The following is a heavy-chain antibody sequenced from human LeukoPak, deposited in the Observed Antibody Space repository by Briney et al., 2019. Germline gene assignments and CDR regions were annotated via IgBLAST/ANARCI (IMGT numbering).Heavy chain of an antibody. CDR3: ARDSRVYYDSSGYYPDY. V-gene: IGHV1-8*01. Sequence: ASVKVSCKASGYTFTSYDINWVRQATGQGLEWMGWMNPNSGNTGYAQKFQGRVTMTGNTSISTAYMELSSLRSEDTAVYYCARDSRVYYDSSGYYPDYWGQGTLVTVSS. CDR1: GYTFTSYD. D-gene: IGHD3-22*01. J-gene: IGHJ4*02. CDR2: MNPNSGNT.